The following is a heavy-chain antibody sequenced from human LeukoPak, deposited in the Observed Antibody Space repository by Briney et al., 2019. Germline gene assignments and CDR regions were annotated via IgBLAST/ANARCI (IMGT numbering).Heavy chain of an antibody. CDR3: ARDRCSGGSCYSQRYFDY. CDR1: GYTFTSYG. Sequence: GASVKVSCKASGYTFTSYGISWVRQAPGQGLEWMGWISAYNGNTNYAQKLQGRVTMTTDTSTSTAYMELRSLRSDDTAVYYCARDRCSGGSCYSQRYFDYWGQGTLVTVSS. V-gene: IGHV1-18*01. CDR2: ISAYNGNT. J-gene: IGHJ4*02. D-gene: IGHD2-15*01.